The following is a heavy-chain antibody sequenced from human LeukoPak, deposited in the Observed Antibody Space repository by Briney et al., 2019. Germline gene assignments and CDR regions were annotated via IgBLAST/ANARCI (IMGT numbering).Heavy chain of an antibody. V-gene: IGHV1-18*01. CDR3: AGDGYNPYYSYMDV. J-gene: IGHJ6*03. CDR1: RYTFTSYG. CDR2: ISAYNGNT. Sequence: ASGKVSCKASRYTFTSYGISWVRQAPGQGLEWMGWISAYNGNTNYAQKLQGRVTMTTDTSTSTAYMKLRSLRSDATAVYYCAGDGYNPYYSYMDVWGKGNTVTISS. D-gene: IGHD5-24*01.